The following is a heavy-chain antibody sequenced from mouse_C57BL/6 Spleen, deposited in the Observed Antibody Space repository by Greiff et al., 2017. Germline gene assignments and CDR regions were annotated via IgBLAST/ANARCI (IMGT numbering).Heavy chain of an antibody. V-gene: IGHV1-62-2*01. J-gene: IGHJ1*03. CDR1: GYTFTEYT. CDR2: FYPGSGSI. CDR3: ASHGPYYYGSSYGYFDV. D-gene: IGHD1-1*01. Sequence: VQLQESGAELVKPGASVKLSCKASGYTFTEYTIHWVKQRSGQGLEWIGWFYPGSGSIKYNEKFKDKATLTADKSSSTVYMELSRLTSEDSAVYFCASHGPYYYGSSYGYFDVWGTGTTVTVSS.